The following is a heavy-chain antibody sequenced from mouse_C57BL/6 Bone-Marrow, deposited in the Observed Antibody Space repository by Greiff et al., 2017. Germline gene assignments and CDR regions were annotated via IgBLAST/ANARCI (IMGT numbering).Heavy chain of an antibody. V-gene: IGHV5-6*01. Sequence: EVQRVESGGDLVKPGGSLKLSCAASGFTFSSYGMSWVRQTPDKRLVWVATISSGGSYTYYPHSVKGRFTISRDNAKNTLYLQMSSLKSEDTATYYGARLPGTGDYAMDYWGQGTSVTVSS. CDR2: ISSGGSYT. D-gene: IGHD4-1*01. J-gene: IGHJ4*01. CDR3: ARLPGTGDYAMDY. CDR1: GFTFSSYG.